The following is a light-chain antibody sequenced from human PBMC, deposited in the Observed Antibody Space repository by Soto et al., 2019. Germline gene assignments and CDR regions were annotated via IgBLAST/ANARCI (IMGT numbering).Light chain of an antibody. Sequence: EIVLTQSPGTLSLSPGERATLSCRASQSVSSSYLAWYQQKPGQAPRLLIYGASRRATGIPDRFSGSGSGTDFTLTISRLEPEDFAVYYCQKYGSSPMYTFGLRTELEVK. J-gene: IGKJ2*01. CDR1: QSVSSSY. V-gene: IGKV3-20*01. CDR3: QKYGSSPMYT. CDR2: GAS.